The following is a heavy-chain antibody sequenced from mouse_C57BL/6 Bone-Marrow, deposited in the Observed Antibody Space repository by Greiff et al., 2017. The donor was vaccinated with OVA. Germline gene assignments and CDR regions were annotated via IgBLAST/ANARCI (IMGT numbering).Heavy chain of an antibody. CDR3: GRNEGRGRSYGGYYAWFAY. CDR2: FYPGSGSI. Sequence: QVQLQQSGAELVKPGASVKLSCKASGYTFTEYTIHWVKQRSGQGLEWIGWFYPGSGSIKYNEKFKDKATLTADKSSSTVYMELSSLTSEDSAVFFCGRNEGRGRSYGGYYAWFAYWGQGTLVTVSA. J-gene: IGHJ3*01. V-gene: IGHV1-62-2*01. CDR1: GYTFTEYT. D-gene: IGHD2-3*01.